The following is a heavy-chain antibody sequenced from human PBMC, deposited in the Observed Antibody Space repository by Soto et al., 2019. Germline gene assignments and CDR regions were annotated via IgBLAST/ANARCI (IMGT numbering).Heavy chain of an antibody. CDR1: VYTLTGYG. V-gene: IGHV1-18*01. Sequence: SVKVACKASVYTLTGYGISWVRQAPGQGLEWMGWISAYNGNTNYAQKLQGRVTMTTDTSTSTAYMELRSLRSDDTAVYYCARADCSSTSCYTGEENYYYGMDVWGQGTTVTVSS. CDR2: ISAYNGNT. CDR3: ARADCSSTSCYTGEENYYYGMDV. J-gene: IGHJ6*02. D-gene: IGHD2-2*02.